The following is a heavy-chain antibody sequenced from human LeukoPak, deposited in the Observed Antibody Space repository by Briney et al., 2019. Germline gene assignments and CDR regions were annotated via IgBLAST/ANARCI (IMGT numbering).Heavy chain of an antibody. D-gene: IGHD2-15*01. CDR3: ASPGPIVVVVAASEYFQH. J-gene: IGHJ1*01. CDR2: ISSSSSTI. Sequence: PGGSLRLSCAASGFTFSSYSMNWVRQAPGKGLEWVSYISSSSSTIYYADSVKGRFTISRDNAKNSLYLQMNSLRAEDTAVYYCASPGPIVVVVAASEYFQHWGQGTLVTVSS. V-gene: IGHV3-48*04. CDR1: GFTFSSYS.